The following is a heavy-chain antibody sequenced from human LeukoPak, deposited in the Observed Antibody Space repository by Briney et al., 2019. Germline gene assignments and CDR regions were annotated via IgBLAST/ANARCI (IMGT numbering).Heavy chain of an antibody. CDR2: IYTSGST. CDR1: GGSISSYY. CDR3: ARDRSLTIFGVVYDAFDI. D-gene: IGHD3-3*01. Sequence: PSETLSLTCTVSGGSISSYYWSWIRQPAGKGLDLIGRIYTSGSTNYNPSLKSRVTISVDKSKNQFPLKLSSVTAADTAVYYCARDRSLTIFGVVYDAFDIWGQGTMVTVSS. J-gene: IGHJ3*02. V-gene: IGHV4-4*07.